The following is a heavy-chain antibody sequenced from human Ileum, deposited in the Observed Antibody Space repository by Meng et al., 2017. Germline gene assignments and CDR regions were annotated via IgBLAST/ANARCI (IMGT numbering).Heavy chain of an antibody. CDR1: GYTFTNYY. CDR2: INAGDGGT. CDR3: VGDSHGFGDGPF. J-gene: IGHJ4*02. D-gene: IGHD4-17*01. Sequence: VALVRSGAEAEKPGASLKVSCKPFGYTFTNYYVHWVRQAPGQGLDWMGLINAGDGGTTYAQKFQDRVTLTRDTSTSTLYMEVRSLRSDDTAMYYCVGDSHGFGDGPFWGQGTLVTVSS. V-gene: IGHV1-46*01.